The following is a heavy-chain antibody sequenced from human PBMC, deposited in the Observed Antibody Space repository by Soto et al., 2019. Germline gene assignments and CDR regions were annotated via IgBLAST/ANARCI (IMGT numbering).Heavy chain of an antibody. J-gene: IGHJ6*02. CDR3: ARDNTAVAGVYYYYGMDV. CDR2: INPSGGST. CDR1: GYTFTSYY. V-gene: IGHV1-46*01. D-gene: IGHD6-19*01. Sequence: PSVKVSCKASGYTFTSYYMHWVRQAPGQGLEWMGIINPSGGSTSYAQKFQGRVTMTRDTSTSTVYMELSSLRSEDTAVYYCARDNTAVAGVYYYYGMDVWGQGTTVTVSS.